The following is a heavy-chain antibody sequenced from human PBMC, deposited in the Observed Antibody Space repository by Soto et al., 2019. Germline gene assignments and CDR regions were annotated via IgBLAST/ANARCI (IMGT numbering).Heavy chain of an antibody. CDR3: ARDNVGYSSGWCFDY. D-gene: IGHD6-19*01. J-gene: IGHJ4*02. CDR2: ISAYNGNT. V-gene: IGHV1-18*01. CDR1: GYTFTSYG. Sequence: GASVKVSCKASGYTFTSYGISWVRQAPGQGLEWMGWISAYNGNTNYAQKLQGRVTMTTDTSTSTAYMELRSLRSDDTAVYYGARDNVGYSSGWCFDYWGQGTLVTVSS.